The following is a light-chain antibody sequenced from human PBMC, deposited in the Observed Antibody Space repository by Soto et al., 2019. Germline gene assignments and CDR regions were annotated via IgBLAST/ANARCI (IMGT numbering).Light chain of an antibody. J-gene: IGLJ3*02. CDR3: SSYAYSILGP. CDR1: SSDIGAYDY. CDR2: EVS. Sequence: QSALTQPASVSGSPGQSITISCTGTSSDIGAYDYVSWYQQHPGNAPRLIIYEVSNRPSGVSNRFSGSKSGNTASLTISGLRAEDEADYYCSSYAYSILGPFGGGTKLTVL. V-gene: IGLV2-14*01.